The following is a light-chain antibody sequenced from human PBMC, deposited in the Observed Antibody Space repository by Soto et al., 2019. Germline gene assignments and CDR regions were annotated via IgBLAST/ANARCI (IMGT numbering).Light chain of an antibody. J-gene: IGLJ1*01. CDR2: EVS. CDR3: QVWDSDSDPSYV. CDR1: SSDVGNCNC. V-gene: IGLV2-14*01. Sequence: QSVLTQPASVSGSPGQSITISCTGASSDVGNCNCVSWYQQHPGKAPKLMIYEVSNRPSGVSDRFSGSKAGNTASLTISSVEAGDEAAYYCQVWDSDSDPSYVFGGGTKLTVL.